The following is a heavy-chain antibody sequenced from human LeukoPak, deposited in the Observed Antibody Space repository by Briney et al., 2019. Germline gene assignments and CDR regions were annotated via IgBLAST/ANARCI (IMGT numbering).Heavy chain of an antibody. CDR1: GYSISSGYY. J-gene: IGHJ4*02. D-gene: IGHD2-21*02. CDR3: AREAGGDIVVVTGFDY. V-gene: IGHV4-38-2*02. Sequence: PSETLSLTCTVSGYSISSGYYWGWIRQPPGKGLEWIGSIYHSGSTYYNPSLKSRVTISVDTSKNQFSLKLSSVTAADTAVYYCAREAGGDIVVVTGFDYWGQGTLVTVSS. CDR2: IYHSGST.